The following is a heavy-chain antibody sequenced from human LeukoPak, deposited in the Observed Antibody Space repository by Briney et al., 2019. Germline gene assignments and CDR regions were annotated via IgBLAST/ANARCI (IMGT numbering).Heavy chain of an antibody. D-gene: IGHD4-23*01. V-gene: IGHV1-2*02. CDR1: GYTFTGYY. J-gene: IGHJ4*02. CDR2: INTNSGDT. CDR3: ARVNGGNLPFDY. Sequence: ASVKVSCKASGYTFTGYYIHWVRQAPGQGLEWMGWINTNSGDTNYAQRFQGRVTMTRDTSISTAYMELSSLTSDDTAVYYCARVNGGNLPFDYWGQGTLVTVSS.